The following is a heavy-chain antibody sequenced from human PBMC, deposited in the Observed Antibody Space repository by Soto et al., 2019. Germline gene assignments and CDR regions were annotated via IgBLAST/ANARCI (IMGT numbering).Heavy chain of an antibody. D-gene: IGHD3-22*01. Sequence: EVQLVESGGTLVQPGGSLRLSCAASGFTFSNYEMSWVRKAPGKGLEWVSYISTTSSHIYYADSVTGRFTISRDNDKNSLYLQMTSLRAEDTAVYHCARENYDVSGYFLDFWGQGTLVTVSS. CDR1: GFTFSNYE. V-gene: IGHV3-48*03. J-gene: IGHJ4*02. CDR3: ARENYDVSGYFLDF. CDR2: ISTTSSHI.